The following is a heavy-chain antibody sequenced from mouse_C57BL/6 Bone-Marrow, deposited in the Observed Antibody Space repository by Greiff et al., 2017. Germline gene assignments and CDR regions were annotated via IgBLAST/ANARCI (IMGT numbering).Heavy chain of an antibody. V-gene: IGHV1-76*01. CDR1: GYTFTDYY. J-gene: IGHJ2*01. D-gene: IGHD2-5*01. CDR3: ARTGYSNKSNYFDY. CDR2: IYPGSGNT. Sequence: VQLQQSGAELVRPGASVKLSCKASGYTFTDYYINWVKQRPGQGLEWIARIYPGSGNTYYNEKFKGKATLTAEKSSSTAYMQLSSLTSEDSAVYFCARTGYSNKSNYFDYWGQGTTLTVSS.